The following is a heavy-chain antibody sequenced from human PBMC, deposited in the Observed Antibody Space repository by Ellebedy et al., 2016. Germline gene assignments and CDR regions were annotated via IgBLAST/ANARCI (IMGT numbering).Heavy chain of an antibody. Sequence: SETLSLTCAVYGGSFSGYYWSWIRQPPGKGLEWIGEINHSGSTNYNPSLKSRVTISVDTSKNQFSLKLSSVTAADTAVYYCARLYTRGGYCSGGSCKPFDYWGQGTLVTVSS. D-gene: IGHD2-15*01. V-gene: IGHV4-34*01. J-gene: IGHJ4*02. CDR2: INHSGST. CDR1: GGSFSGYY. CDR3: ARLYTRGGYCSGGSCKPFDY.